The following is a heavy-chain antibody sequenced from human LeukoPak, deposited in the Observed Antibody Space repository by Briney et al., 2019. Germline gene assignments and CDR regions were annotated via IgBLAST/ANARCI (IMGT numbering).Heavy chain of an antibody. CDR3: ARAAAGTGYYFDY. J-gene: IGHJ4*02. CDR1: GYTFTSYD. V-gene: IGHV1-8*03. CDR2: MNPNSGNT. D-gene: IGHD6-13*01. Sequence: ASVKVSCKASGYTFTSYDINWVRQATGQGLEWMGWMNPNSGNTGYAQKFQGRVTITRNTSISTAYMELSSLRSEDTAVYHCARAAAGTGYYFDYWGQGTLVTVSS.